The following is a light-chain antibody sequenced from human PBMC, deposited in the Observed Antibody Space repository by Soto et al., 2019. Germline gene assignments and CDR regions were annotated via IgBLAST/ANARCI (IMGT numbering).Light chain of an antibody. J-gene: IGKJ4*01. V-gene: IGKV3-20*01. CDR2: ATS. CDR1: QSISRSD. CDR3: QQYGSSPT. Sequence: EIVLTQSPGTVSLSPGESATLSCRASQSISRSDLAWYQHRPGQSPRLLIYATSSRATGIPDRFTGGGAGTGFTLTISRLEPEDSAVYSCQQYGSSPTFGGGTKVEIK.